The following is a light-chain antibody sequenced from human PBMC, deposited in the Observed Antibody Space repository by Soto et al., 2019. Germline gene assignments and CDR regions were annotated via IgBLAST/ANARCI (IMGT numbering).Light chain of an antibody. Sequence: EIVLTQSPGTLSLSPGERATLSCRASQSVSSSSLAWYQQKRGQAPRLLIHDASSRATGIPDRFSGSGSGTDFTLTISRLEPEDFAVYYCQQYGGSPRTFGQGTNVEVK. V-gene: IGKV3-20*01. CDR3: QQYGGSPRT. CDR2: DAS. CDR1: QSVSSSS. J-gene: IGKJ1*01.